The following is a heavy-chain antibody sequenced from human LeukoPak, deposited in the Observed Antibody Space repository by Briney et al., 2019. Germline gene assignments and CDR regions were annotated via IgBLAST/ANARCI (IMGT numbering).Heavy chain of an antibody. Sequence: GGSLRLSCAASGFTFSSYSMNWVRQAPGKGLEWVSSISSSSSYIYYADSVKGRFTISRDNAKNSLYLQMNSLRAEDTAVYYCAKQKGGGWYEDAFDIWGQGTMVTVSS. CDR2: ISSSSSYI. V-gene: IGHV3-21*04. D-gene: IGHD6-19*01. CDR3: AKQKGGGWYEDAFDI. J-gene: IGHJ3*02. CDR1: GFTFSSYS.